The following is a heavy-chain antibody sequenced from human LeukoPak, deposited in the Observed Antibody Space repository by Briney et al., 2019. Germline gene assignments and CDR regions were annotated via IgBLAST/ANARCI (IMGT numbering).Heavy chain of an antibody. V-gene: IGHV3-30*02. CDR1: GFTFSSYG. CDR3: ARDTAGGFDY. Sequence: GGSLRLSCAASGFTFSSYGMHWVRQAPGKGLEWVAFIRYDGSNKYYADSVKGRFTISRDNAKNSLYLQMNSLRAEDTAVYYCARDTAGGFDYWGQGTLVTVSS. D-gene: IGHD5-18*01. J-gene: IGHJ4*02. CDR2: IRYDGSNK.